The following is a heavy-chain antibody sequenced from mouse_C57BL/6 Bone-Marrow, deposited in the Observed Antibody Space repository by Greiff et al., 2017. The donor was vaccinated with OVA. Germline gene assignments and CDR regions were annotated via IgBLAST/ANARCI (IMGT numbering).Heavy chain of an antibody. Sequence: VQLQQSGPELVKPGASVKISCKASGYTFTDYYMNWVKQSHGKSLEWIGDINPNNGGTSYNQKFKGKATLTVDKSSSTAYMELRSLTSEDSAVYYCASLTGGFDYWGQGTTLTVSS. J-gene: IGHJ2*01. CDR1: GYTFTDYY. D-gene: IGHD4-1*01. CDR3: ASLTGGFDY. CDR2: INPNNGGT. V-gene: IGHV1-26*01.